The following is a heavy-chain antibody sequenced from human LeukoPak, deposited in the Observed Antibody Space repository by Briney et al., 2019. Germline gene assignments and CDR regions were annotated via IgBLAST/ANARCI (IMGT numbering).Heavy chain of an antibody. CDR2: INTNTGNP. D-gene: IGHD3-22*01. J-gene: IGHJ2*01. CDR3: ARVGPYYYDSSGYLGVNWYLDL. Sequence: GASVKVSCKASGYTFTSYAMNWVRQAPGQGLEWMGWINTNTGNPTYAQGFTGRFVFSLDTSVSTAYLQISSLKAEDTAVYYCARVGPYYYDSSGYLGVNWYLDLWGRGTLVTVSS. V-gene: IGHV7-4-1*02. CDR1: GYTFTSYA.